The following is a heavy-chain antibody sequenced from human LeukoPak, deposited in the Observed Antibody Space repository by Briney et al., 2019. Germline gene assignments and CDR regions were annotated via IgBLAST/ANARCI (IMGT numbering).Heavy chain of an antibody. V-gene: IGHV4-4*09. Sequence: PSETLSLTCTVSGGSISSYYWSWLRQPPGKGLEWIGYIYTSGSTNYNPSLKSRVTISVDTSKNQFSLKLSSVTAADTAVYYCARASRSSNPFDYWGQGTLVTVSS. D-gene: IGHD2-2*01. CDR3: ARASRSSNPFDY. CDR1: GGSISSYY. CDR2: IYTSGST. J-gene: IGHJ4*02.